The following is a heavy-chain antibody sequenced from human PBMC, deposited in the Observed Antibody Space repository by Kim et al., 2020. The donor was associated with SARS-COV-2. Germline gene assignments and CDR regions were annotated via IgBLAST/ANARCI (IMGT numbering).Heavy chain of an antibody. CDR3: ARFFVDTAMVKRDDAFDI. J-gene: IGHJ3*02. V-gene: IGHV4-59*10. D-gene: IGHD5-18*01. Sequence: KSRVTMSVDTSKNQFSLKLSSVTAADTAVYYCARFFVDTAMVKRDDAFDIWGQGTMVTVSS.